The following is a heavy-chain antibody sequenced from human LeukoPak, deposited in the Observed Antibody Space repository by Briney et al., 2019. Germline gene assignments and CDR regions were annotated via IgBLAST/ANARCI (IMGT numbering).Heavy chain of an antibody. CDR3: AKYSVAAADFDY. D-gene: IGHD6-13*01. CDR2: ISYDGSNK. CDR1: GFTFSSYG. V-gene: IGHV3-30*18. Sequence: GGSLRLSCAASGFTFSSYGMHWVRQAPGKGLEWVAVISYDGSNKYYADSVKGRFTISRDNSKNTLYPQMNSLRAEDTAVYYCAKYSVAAADFDYWGQGTLVTVSS. J-gene: IGHJ4*02.